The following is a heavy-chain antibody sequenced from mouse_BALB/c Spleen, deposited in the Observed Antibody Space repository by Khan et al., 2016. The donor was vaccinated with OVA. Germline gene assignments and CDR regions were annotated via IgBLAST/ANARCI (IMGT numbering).Heavy chain of an antibody. V-gene: IGHV1S132*01. CDR1: GYTFTSYW. J-gene: IGHJ3*01. CDR3: ARGYFGNYEFAY. D-gene: IGHD2-1*01. Sequence: QVQLKQSGAELVKPGASVKLSCKTSGYTFTSYWIQWVKQRPGQGLGWIGQIFPVTGTTYYNENFKGKATLTVDTSSSTAYMQLSSLTSEDSAVYFCARGYFGNYEFAYWGQGTLVTVSP. CDR2: IFPVTGTT.